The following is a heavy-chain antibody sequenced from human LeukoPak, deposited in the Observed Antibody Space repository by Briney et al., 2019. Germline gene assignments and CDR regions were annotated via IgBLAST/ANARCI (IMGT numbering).Heavy chain of an antibody. CDR1: GFTFTSYV. J-gene: IGHJ5*02. CDR3: ARGRGSS. CDR2: IGTRGTTM. D-gene: IGHD2-21*01. Sequence: GGSLRLSCAASGFTFTSYVMNWVRQPPGKGLEWISYIGTRGTTMYYADSVKGRFTISRDNAKNSLYLQMNSLRDEDTAIYYCARGRGSSWGQGTMVSVSS. V-gene: IGHV3-48*02.